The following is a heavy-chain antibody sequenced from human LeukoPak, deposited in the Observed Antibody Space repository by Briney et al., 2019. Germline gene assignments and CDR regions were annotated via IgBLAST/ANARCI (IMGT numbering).Heavy chain of an antibody. CDR2: IYTSGSA. D-gene: IGHD3-16*02. J-gene: IGHJ5*02. CDR1: VGSISSYY. V-gene: IGHV4-4*07. Sequence: PSETLSLTCTVSVGSISSYYWSWIRQRAGEGREWIGRIYTSGSANYNPSLKSRVTMSVDTSKNQFSLMLSSVTAADTAVYYCAREIGSGRGYVWGSYRESSYNWFDPWGQGTLVTVSS. CDR3: AREIGSGRGYVWGSYRESSYNWFDP.